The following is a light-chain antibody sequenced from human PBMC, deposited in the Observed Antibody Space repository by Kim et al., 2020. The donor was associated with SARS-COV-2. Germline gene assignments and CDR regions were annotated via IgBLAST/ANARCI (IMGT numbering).Light chain of an antibody. CDR2: GKN. J-gene: IGLJ2*01. Sequence: SSELTQDPAVSVALGQTVRITCQGDSLRSYYATWYQQKPGQAPILLIYGKNNRPSGIPDRFSGSSSGNTASLTITGTQAGDEADYYCNSRDTNDIDLFGG. V-gene: IGLV3-19*01. CDR3: NSRDTNDIDL. CDR1: SLRSYY.